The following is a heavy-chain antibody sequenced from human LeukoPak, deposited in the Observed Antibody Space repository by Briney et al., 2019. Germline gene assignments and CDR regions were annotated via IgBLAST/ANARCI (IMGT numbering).Heavy chain of an antibody. Sequence: ASVKVSCKASGYTFTNYDINWVRQATGHGLEWMGWMNPNSGNAGYAQKFLGRLTLTRNTSIETAYMELSSLGSEDTAVYYCARDRTTVTTYSQLWLWGNYFDYWGQGTLVTVSS. CDR2: MNPNSGNA. J-gene: IGHJ4*02. CDR3: ARDRTTVTTYSQLWLWGNYFDY. CDR1: GYTFTNYD. D-gene: IGHD4-11*01. V-gene: IGHV1-8*01.